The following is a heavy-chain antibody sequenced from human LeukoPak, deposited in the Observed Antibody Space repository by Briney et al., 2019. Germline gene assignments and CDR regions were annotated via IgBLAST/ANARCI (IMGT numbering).Heavy chain of an antibody. D-gene: IGHD6-13*01. J-gene: IGHJ4*02. Sequence: ASVKISCKASGYTFTGYYTHWVRQAPGQGLEWMGWINPNSGGTNYAQKFQGRVTMTRDTSISTAYMELSRLRSDDTAVYYCAREGESSSSWYVGFENPDYFDYWGQGTLVTVSS. CDR2: INPNSGGT. CDR1: GYTFTGYY. V-gene: IGHV1-2*02. CDR3: AREGESSSSWYVGFENPDYFDY.